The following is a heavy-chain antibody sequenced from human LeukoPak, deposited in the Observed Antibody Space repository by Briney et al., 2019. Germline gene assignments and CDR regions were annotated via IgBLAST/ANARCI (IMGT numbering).Heavy chain of an antibody. CDR3: AKGPDYGDYVTFSGYYYYYYYMDV. D-gene: IGHD4-17*01. V-gene: IGHV3-11*01. CDR1: GFTFSDYY. CDR2: ISSSGSTI. J-gene: IGHJ6*03. Sequence: PGGSLRLSCAASGFTFSDYYMSWIRQAPGKGLEWVSYISSSGSTIYYADSVKGRFTISRDNAKNSLYLQMNSLRAEDTAVYYCAKGPDYGDYVTFSGYYYYYYYMDVWGKGTTVTISS.